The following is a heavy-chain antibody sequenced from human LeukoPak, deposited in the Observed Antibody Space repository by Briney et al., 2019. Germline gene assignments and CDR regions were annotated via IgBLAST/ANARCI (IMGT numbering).Heavy chain of an antibody. V-gene: IGHV3-30*04. CDR2: ISYDGSNK. J-gene: IGHJ6*03. CDR3: AKGGGGRLIYYYIDV. CDR1: GFTFSSYA. D-gene: IGHD3-16*01. Sequence: GGSLRLSCAASGFTFSSYAIHWVRQAPGKGLEWVAVISYDGSNKYYADSVKGRFTISRDNAKNSLYLQMNSLRAEDMALYYCAKGGGGRLIYYYIDVWGKGTTVTVSS.